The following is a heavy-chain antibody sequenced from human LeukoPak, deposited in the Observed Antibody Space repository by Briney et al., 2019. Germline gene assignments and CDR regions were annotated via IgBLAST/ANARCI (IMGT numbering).Heavy chain of an antibody. CDR2: ITGSGDNA. J-gene: IGHJ4*02. V-gene: IGHV3-23*01. CDR1: GFTFSNYG. D-gene: IGHD1-26*01. CDR3: AKESTGSSPDY. Sequence: GGSLRLSCAASGFTFSNYGMSWLRQAPGKGLEWVSVITGSGDNAYYADSVHGRFTMSRDNTKSTLYLQMNSLRVEDTALYYCAKESTGSSPDYWGQGTLVTVSS.